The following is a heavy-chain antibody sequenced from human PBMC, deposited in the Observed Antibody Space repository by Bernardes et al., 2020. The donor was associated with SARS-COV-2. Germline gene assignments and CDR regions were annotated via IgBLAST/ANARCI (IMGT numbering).Heavy chain of an antibody. CDR1: GFTVSSNY. CDR2: IYSGGST. V-gene: IGHV3-66*01. CDR3: SRARGYSNYYYYYYGMDV. D-gene: IGHD4-4*01. J-gene: IGHJ6*02. Sequence: GSLRLSCAASGFTVSSNYMSWVRQAPGKGLEWVSVIYSGGSTYYADSVKGRFTITRDNSKNTLYLQMNSLRAEDTAVYYWSRARGYSNYYYYYYGMDVWGQGTTVTVS.